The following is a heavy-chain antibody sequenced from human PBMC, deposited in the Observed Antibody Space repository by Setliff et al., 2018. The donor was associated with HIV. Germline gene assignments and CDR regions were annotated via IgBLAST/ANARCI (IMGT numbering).Heavy chain of an antibody. CDR1: GGTFSSYV. CDR3: ARDRRHTYFDY. J-gene: IGHJ4*02. Sequence: GASVKVSCKASGGTFSSYVISWVRQAPGQGPEWMGGIIPMYGVTNYAQKLQGRVTMTTDTSKSTAYMELRSLRSDDTAVYYCARDRRHTYFDYWGQGTLVTVSS. CDR2: IIPMYGVT. V-gene: IGHV1-69*10.